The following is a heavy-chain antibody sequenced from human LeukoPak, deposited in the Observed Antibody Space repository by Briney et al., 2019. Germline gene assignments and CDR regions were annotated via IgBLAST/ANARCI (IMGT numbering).Heavy chain of an antibody. D-gene: IGHD3-3*01. CDR2: IYYSGST. CDR1: GGSISSGSYS. V-gene: IGHV4-39*07. J-gene: IGHJ4*02. CDR3: ARGIPMESYFDY. Sequence: SETLSLTCTVSGGSISSGSYSWGWIRQPPGKGLEWIGSIYYSGSTYYNPSLKSRVTISVDTSKNQFSLKLSSVTAADTAVYYCARGIPMESYFDYWGQGTLVTVSS.